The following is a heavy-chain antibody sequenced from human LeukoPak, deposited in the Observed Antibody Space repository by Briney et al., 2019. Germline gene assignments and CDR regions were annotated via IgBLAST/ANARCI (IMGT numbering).Heavy chain of an antibody. CDR3: ATYRSSWSSFDF. CDR1: GYTFTDYY. J-gene: IGHJ4*02. Sequence: ASVKVSCKASGYTFTDYYMHWVRLAPGQGPEWMGWINPVSSGTTYTQKFQARVTMTRDTSVSTAYMELSRLTSGDTAVYYCATYRSSWSSFDFWGQGTLVTVSS. V-gene: IGHV1-2*02. D-gene: IGHD6-13*01. CDR2: INPVSSGT.